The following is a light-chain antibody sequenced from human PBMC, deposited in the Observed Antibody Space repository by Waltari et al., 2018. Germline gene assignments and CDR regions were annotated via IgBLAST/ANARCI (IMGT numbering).Light chain of an antibody. CDR3: MQSIQLPLS. V-gene: IGKV2D-29*01. Sequence: IVMTQTPLSLSVTPGQPASISCKSSQSLLHSDGKTYLYWYLQKLGQPPQVLIPEASKRFSGVADRFSGSGSGTDFTPTISRGEAEDVGVYFCMQSIQLPLSFGGGTRVEIK. CDR2: EAS. CDR1: QSLLHSDGKTY. J-gene: IGKJ4*01.